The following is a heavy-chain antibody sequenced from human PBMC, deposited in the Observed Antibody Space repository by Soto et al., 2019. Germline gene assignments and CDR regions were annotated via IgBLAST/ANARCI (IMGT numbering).Heavy chain of an antibody. Sequence: VASVKVSCKASGGTFSSYAISWVRQAPGQGLEWMGGIIPIFGTANYAQNFQGRVTIAADESTNTAYMELSSLRSEDTAVYYCARDLGSGWYNYWGQGTPVTVSS. CDR2: IIPIFGTA. CDR1: GGTFSSYA. J-gene: IGHJ4*02. CDR3: ARDLGSGWYNY. V-gene: IGHV1-69*13. D-gene: IGHD6-19*01.